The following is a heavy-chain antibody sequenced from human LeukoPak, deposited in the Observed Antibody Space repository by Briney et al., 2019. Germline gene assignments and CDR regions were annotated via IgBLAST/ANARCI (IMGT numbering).Heavy chain of an antibody. CDR3: ARALDSSSSRYQAFEY. CDR2: IKQDGSEK. V-gene: IGHV3-7*01. Sequence: GGSLRLSCASSGFSLSSYRMSWVRQAPGKGLEWVASIKQDGSEKYYVDSVKGRFTISRDSAKKSLYLQMNNLRAEDTAVYYCARALDSSSSRYQAFEYWGQGTPVTVSS. D-gene: IGHD2-2*01. CDR1: GFSLSSYR. J-gene: IGHJ4*02.